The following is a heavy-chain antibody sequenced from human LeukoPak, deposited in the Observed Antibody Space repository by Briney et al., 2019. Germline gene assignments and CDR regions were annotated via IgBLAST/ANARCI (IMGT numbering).Heavy chain of an antibody. CDR1: GVTLRRYA. D-gene: IGHD6-13*01. CDR2: ISGSCCST. CDR3: AKWDGGSSWHYYYYGMDV. J-gene: IGHJ6*02. V-gene: IGHV3-23*01. Sequence: GGSLRHLCAACGVTLRRYAMRGVRQARGEGVEGGAAISGSCCSTYYAASVTGRFPIPRDNSNNTLYLQMNSLRAEHTAVYSCAKWDGGSSWHYYYYGMDVWGQGTTVTVSS.